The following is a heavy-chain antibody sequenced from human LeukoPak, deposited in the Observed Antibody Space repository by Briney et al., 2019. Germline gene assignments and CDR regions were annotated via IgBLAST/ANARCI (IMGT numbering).Heavy chain of an antibody. J-gene: IGHJ4*02. Sequence: GGSLRLSCVGSGFSFSTYAMNWVRQAPGQGLEWVSVIVGSGGGINYAGSVKGRFTISRDISTDTLWLQMDSLRTEDTAVYYCAKGPLRGTAAAIDYWGQGTLVTVSS. CDR1: GFSFSTYA. V-gene: IGHV3-23*01. CDR3: AKGPLRGTAAAIDY. CDR2: IVGSGGGI. D-gene: IGHD2-2*01.